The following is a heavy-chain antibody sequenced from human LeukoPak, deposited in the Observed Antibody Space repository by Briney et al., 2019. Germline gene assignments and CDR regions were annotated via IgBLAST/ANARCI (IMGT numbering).Heavy chain of an antibody. D-gene: IGHD5-18*01. J-gene: IGHJ5*02. V-gene: IGHV4-4*07. CDR1: GGSISSYY. Sequence: PSETLSLTCTVSGGSISSYYWSWIRQPAGKGLEWIGRIYTSGSTNYNPSLKSRVTISVDTSKNQFSLKLSSVTAADTAVYYCARGGYSYGLNWFDPWGQGTLVTVSS. CDR3: ARGGYSYGLNWFDP. CDR2: IYTSGST.